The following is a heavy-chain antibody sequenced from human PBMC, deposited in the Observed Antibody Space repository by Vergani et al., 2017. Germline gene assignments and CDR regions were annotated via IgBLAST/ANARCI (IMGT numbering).Heavy chain of an antibody. J-gene: IGHJ4*02. CDR2: INHSGST. D-gene: IGHD2-2*01. CDR3: ARGPYWSSTSCYDGSPFDY. Sequence: QVQLQQWGAGLLKPSETLSLTCAVYGGSFSGYYWSWIRQPPGKGLEWIGEINHSGSTNYNPSLKRRVTISVDTSKNQFSLKLSSVTAADTAVYYCARGPYWSSTSCYDGSPFDYWGQGTLVTVSS. V-gene: IGHV4-34*01. CDR1: GGSFSGYY.